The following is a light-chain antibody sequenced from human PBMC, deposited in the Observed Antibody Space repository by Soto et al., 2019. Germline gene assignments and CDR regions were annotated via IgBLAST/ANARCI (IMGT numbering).Light chain of an antibody. CDR3: QQSFSTPGT. V-gene: IGKV1-39*01. CDR1: QTIAVY. CDR2: ATS. J-gene: IGKJ1*01. Sequence: DIPMTQSPSSLSASVGDRVTITCRASQTIAVYLNWYQQKPGKAPRLLIYATSSLQSGVPSRFRGSGSGTDFTLTISSLQPEDFATYYCQQSFSTPGTFGQGTKVDI.